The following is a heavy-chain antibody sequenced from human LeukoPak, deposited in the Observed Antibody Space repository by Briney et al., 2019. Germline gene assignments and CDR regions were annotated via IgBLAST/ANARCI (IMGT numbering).Heavy chain of an antibody. J-gene: IGHJ4*02. CDR2: IRYDGSNK. CDR1: GFTFSAFG. D-gene: IGHD3-3*01. V-gene: IGHV3-30*02. CDR3: AKDPTGSYYDFWSGSG. Sequence: GGSLRLSCSASGFTFSAFGMHWVRQPPGKGPEWVTFIRYDGSNKYYTDSVKGRFTISRDNSKNTLYLQMNSLRAEDTAVYYCAKDPTGSYYDFWSGSGWGQGTLVTVSS.